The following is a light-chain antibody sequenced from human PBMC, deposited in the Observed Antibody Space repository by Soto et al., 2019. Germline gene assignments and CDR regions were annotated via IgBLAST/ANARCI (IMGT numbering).Light chain of an antibody. CDR1: QSLSSTY. Sequence: EIVLTQSPDTLSLSPGERATLSCRASQSLSSTYLAWYQQKPGQAPRLLIYGASSRATGIPDRFSGSGSGTDFTLTISRLEPEDFAVYYCQQYGSSPTWTFGQGTKVDIK. CDR3: QQYGSSPTWT. J-gene: IGKJ1*01. CDR2: GAS. V-gene: IGKV3-20*01.